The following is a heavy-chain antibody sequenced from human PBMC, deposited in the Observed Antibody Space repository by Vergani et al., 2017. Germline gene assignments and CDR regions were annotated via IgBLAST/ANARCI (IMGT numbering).Heavy chain of an antibody. Sequence: EVQLLESGGGLVQPGGSLRLSCAASGFTFSSYAMSWVRQVPGKGLEWVSGISGSGGNTYYANSVKGRFTISRDNSKNTLYLQMNRLRADDTAVYYCARESYSSASFDYWGQGTLVTVSS. D-gene: IGHD6-6*01. CDR3: ARESYSSASFDY. CDR2: ISGSGGNT. CDR1: GFTFSSYA. V-gene: IGHV3-23*01. J-gene: IGHJ4*02.